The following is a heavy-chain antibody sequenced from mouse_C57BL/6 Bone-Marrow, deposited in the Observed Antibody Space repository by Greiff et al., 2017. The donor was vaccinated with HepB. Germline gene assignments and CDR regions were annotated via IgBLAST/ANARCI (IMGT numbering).Heavy chain of an antibody. CDR3: ARQYYYGSSYPFYAMDY. J-gene: IGHJ4*01. CDR1: GYTFTGYW. Sequence: QVQLQQSGAELMKPGASVKLSCKATGYTFTGYWIEWVKQRPGHGLEWIGEILPGSGSTNYNEKFKGKATFTADTYSNTAYMQLSSLTTEYSAIYYCARQYYYGSSYPFYAMDYWGQGTSVTVSS. CDR2: ILPGSGST. V-gene: IGHV1-9*01. D-gene: IGHD1-1*01.